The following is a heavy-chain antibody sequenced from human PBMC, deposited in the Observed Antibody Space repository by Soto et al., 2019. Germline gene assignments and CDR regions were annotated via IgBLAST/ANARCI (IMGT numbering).Heavy chain of an antibody. V-gene: IGHV4-39*01. J-gene: IGHJ4*02. CDR1: GGSISSSSYY. Sequence: QLQLQESGPGLVKPSETLSLTCTVSGGSISSSSYYWGWIRQPPGKGLEWIGNIYYSGSTYYNPSLKSRVTISVDTSKNQFSLKVSSVTSADTAVYYCARHNRGKSGSYSGYWGQGTLVTVSS. D-gene: IGHD1-26*01. CDR2: IYYSGST. CDR3: ARHNRGKSGSYSGY.